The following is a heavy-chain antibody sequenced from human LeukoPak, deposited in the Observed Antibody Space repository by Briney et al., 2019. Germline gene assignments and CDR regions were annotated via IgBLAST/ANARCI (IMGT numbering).Heavy chain of an antibody. CDR3: AGGGEDYFDY. J-gene: IGHJ4*02. CDR2: IYYSGST. V-gene: IGHV4-59*08. CDR1: GGSISSYY. Sequence: SETLSLTCTVSGGSISSYYWSWIRQPPGKGLEWIGYIYYSGSTNYNPSLKSRVTISVDTSKNQFSLKLNSGTAPDPAVYCCAGGGEDYFDYWGQGTLVTVSS. D-gene: IGHD3-16*01.